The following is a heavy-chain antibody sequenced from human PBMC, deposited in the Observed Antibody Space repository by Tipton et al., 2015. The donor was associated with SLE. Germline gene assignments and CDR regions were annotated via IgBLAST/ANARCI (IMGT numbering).Heavy chain of an antibody. V-gene: IGHV4-34*01. D-gene: IGHD6-19*01. Sequence: TLSLTCAVYGGSFSGYYWSWIRQPPGKGLEWIGEINHSGSTYYNPSLKSRVTISVDTSKNQFSLKLSSVTAADTAVYYCARHGDIAVAGRGYFDYWGQGTLVTVSS. J-gene: IGHJ4*02. CDR1: GGSFSGYY. CDR2: INHSGST. CDR3: ARHGDIAVAGRGYFDY.